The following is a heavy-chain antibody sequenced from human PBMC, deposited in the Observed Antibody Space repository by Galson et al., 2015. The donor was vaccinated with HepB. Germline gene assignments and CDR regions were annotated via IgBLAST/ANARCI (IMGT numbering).Heavy chain of an antibody. CDR1: GFTFSSYA. CDR3: AKEGGGLGELLSGKEERRYYYYSMDV. CDR2: ISGSGGST. V-gene: IGHV3-23*01. Sequence: PLRLSCAASGFTFSSYAMSWVRQAPGKGLEWVSAISGSGGSTYYADSVKGRFTISRDNSKNTLYLQMNSLRAEDTAVYYCAKEGGGLGELLSGKEERRYYYYSMDVWGQGTTVTVSS. D-gene: IGHD3-10*01. J-gene: IGHJ6*02.